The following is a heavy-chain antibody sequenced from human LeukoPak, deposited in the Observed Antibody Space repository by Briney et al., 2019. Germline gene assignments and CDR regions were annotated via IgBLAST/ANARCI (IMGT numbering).Heavy chain of an antibody. J-gene: IGHJ4*02. Sequence: GGSLRLSCAASGFTFSSYAMSWVRQAPGKGLEWVSAISGSGGSTYYADSVKGRFTISRDNSKNTLYLQMNSLRAEDTAVYYCAKDLVGITIFGVARELDYWGQGTLVTVSS. V-gene: IGHV3-23*01. CDR2: ISGSGGST. CDR1: GFTFSSYA. CDR3: AKDLVGITIFGVARELDY. D-gene: IGHD3-3*01.